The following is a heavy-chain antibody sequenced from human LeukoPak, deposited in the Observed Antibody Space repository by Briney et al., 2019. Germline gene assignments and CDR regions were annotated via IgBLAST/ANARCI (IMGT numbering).Heavy chain of an antibody. J-gene: IGHJ4*01. D-gene: IGHD6-19*01. CDR1: GFTFSNSA. CDR2: LSGSGITT. V-gene: IGHV3-23*01. CDR3: AKGIYSSGWSYFDY. Sequence: GGSLRLSCAASGFTFSNSAMSWVRQAPGKGLEWVSTLSGSGITTYYADSVKGRFTISRDNSKNTLYLKMNRLRAEDTAVYYCAKGIYSSGWSYFDYWGHGTLVTVSS.